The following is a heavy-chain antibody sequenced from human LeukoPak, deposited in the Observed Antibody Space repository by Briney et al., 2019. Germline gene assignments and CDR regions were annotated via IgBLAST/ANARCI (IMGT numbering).Heavy chain of an antibody. CDR2: IRSKANSYAT. Sequence: GGSLRLSCAASGFTFSGSAMHWVRQASGKGLEWVGRIRSKANSYATAYAASVTGRFTISRDDSKNTAYLQMNSLKTEDTAVYYCTTKTLRLGELSFQIDYWGQGTLVTVSS. J-gene: IGHJ4*02. CDR3: TTKTLRLGELSFQIDY. CDR1: GFTFSGSA. V-gene: IGHV3-73*01. D-gene: IGHD3-16*02.